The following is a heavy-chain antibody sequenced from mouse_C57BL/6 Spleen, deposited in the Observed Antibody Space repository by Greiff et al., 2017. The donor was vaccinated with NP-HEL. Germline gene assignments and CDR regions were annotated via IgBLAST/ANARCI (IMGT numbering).Heavy chain of an antibody. D-gene: IGHD1-1*01. CDR2: ISDGGSYT. J-gene: IGHJ3*01. CDR3: AREVDYGSSYVWFAY. CDR1: GFTFSSYA. V-gene: IGHV5-4*01. Sequence: DVMLVESGGGLVKPGGSLKLSCAASGFTFSSYAMSWVRQTPEKRLEWVATISDGGSYTYYPDNVKGRFTISRDNAKNNLYLQMSHLKSEDTAMYYCAREVDYGSSYVWFAYWGQGTLVTVSA.